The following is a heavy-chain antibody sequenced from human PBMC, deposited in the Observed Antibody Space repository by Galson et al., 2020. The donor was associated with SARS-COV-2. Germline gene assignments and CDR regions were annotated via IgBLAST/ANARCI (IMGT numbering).Heavy chain of an antibody. CDR3: ARGDMWNDYVDD. CDR2: IYSEGSST. Sequence: AGSLRLSCAASGFTFSSYWMHWVRQAPGKGLVWVSRIYSEGSSTSYADSVKGRFTISGDNAKNTLYLQMNSMRAEDTAVYYCARGDMWNDYVDDWGQGTLVTVSS. D-gene: IGHD1-1*01. CDR1: GFTFSSYW. V-gene: IGHV3-74*01. J-gene: IGHJ4*02.